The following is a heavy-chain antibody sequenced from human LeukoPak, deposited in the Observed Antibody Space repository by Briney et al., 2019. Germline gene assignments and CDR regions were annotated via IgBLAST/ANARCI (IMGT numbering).Heavy chain of an antibody. V-gene: IGHV3-53*01. CDR3: ARVGPWFFDL. J-gene: IGHJ2*01. CDR1: GFSFSSNY. CDR2: IYSGGNT. Sequence: GGSLRLSCAASGFSFSSNYMSWVRQAPGKGLEWVSVIYSGGNTYYADSVKGRFTISRDNSKNTLYLQMNSLRAEDTAVYYCARVGPWFFDLWGRGTLVTVSS.